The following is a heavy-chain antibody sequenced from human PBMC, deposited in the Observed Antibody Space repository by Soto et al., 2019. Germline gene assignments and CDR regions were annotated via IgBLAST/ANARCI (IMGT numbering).Heavy chain of an antibody. D-gene: IGHD6-13*01. CDR1: GGSISSCDYY. Sequence: SETLSLTCTVSGGSISSCDYYCSLIRQPPGKGLEWIGYIYYSGSSYYNPSLKRRVTISVDTSKNQFSLKLSSVTAADTAVYYCARGYSSSWQQLYYFDYWGQGTLVTVSS. J-gene: IGHJ4*02. V-gene: IGHV4-30-4*01. CDR3: ARGYSSSWQQLYYFDY. CDR2: IYYSGSS.